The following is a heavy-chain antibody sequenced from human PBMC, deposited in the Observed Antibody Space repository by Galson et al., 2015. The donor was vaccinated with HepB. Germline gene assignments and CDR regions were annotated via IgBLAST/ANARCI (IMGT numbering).Heavy chain of an antibody. CDR1: GFTFSGSA. CDR2: IRSKANSYAT. D-gene: IGHD2-15*01. Sequence: SLRLSCAASGFTFSGSAMHWVRQASGKGLEWVGRIRSKANSYATAYAASVKGRFTISRDDSKNTAYLQMNSLKTEDTAVYYCTIVVVVAATKYFDYWGQGTLVTVSS. CDR3: TIVVVVAATKYFDY. J-gene: IGHJ4*02. V-gene: IGHV3-73*01.